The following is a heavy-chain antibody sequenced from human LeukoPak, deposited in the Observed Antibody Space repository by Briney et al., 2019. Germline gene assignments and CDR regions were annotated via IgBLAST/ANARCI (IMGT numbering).Heavy chain of an antibody. V-gene: IGHV4-34*01. CDR3: ARDSTWGGGYSAFDI. J-gene: IGHJ3*02. Sequence: SKTLSLTCAVYGGSFSGYYWSWIRQPPGKGLEWIGEINHSGSTNYNPSLKSRVTISVDTSKNQFSLKLSSVTAADTAVYYCARDSTWGGGYSAFDIWGQGTMVTVSS. D-gene: IGHD5-12*01. CDR2: INHSGST. CDR1: GGSFSGYY.